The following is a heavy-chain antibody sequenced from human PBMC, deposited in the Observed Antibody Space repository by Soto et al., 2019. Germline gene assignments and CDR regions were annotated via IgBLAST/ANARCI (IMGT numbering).Heavy chain of an antibody. CDR1: GGSISSSSYY. Sequence: QLQLQESGPGLVKPSETLSLTCTVSGGSISSSSYYWGWIRQPPGKGLEWIGSIYYSGSTYYNPSLESRVTISVDTSKNQFSLKLSSVTAADTAVYYCASPLITMMGGMDVWGQGTTVTVSS. CDR2: IYYSGST. CDR3: ASPLITMMGGMDV. V-gene: IGHV4-39*01. D-gene: IGHD3-22*01. J-gene: IGHJ6*02.